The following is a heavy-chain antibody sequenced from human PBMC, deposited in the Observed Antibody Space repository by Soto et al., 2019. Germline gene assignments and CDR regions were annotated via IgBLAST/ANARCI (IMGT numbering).Heavy chain of an antibody. D-gene: IGHD6-13*01. V-gene: IGHV5-10-1*01. CDR3: ARPYSSSWDIDY. J-gene: IGHJ4*02. CDR1: GYIFTSYS. CDR2: IDPTDSYT. Sequence: HGESLKISCKGSGYIFTSYSIAWGLQMPGKGLEWMGRIDPTDSYTNYSPSFQGHVTISADKSINTAYLQWSSLKASDSAMYYCARPYSSSWDIDYWGQGTLVTVSS.